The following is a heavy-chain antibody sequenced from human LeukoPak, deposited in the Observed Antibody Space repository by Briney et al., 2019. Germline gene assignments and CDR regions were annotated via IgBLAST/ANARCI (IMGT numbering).Heavy chain of an antibody. J-gene: IGHJ4*02. CDR2: ISSSSSYI. D-gene: IGHD6-6*01. CDR1: GFTFSSYS. CDR3: ARDDSDISSIAARLLDY. V-gene: IGHV3-21*01. Sequence: MPGGSLRLSCAASGFTFSSYSMNWVRQAPGKGREWVSSISSSSSYIYYADSVKGRFTISRDNAKNSLYLQMNSLRAEDTAVYYCARDDSDISSIAARLLDYWGQGTLVTVSS.